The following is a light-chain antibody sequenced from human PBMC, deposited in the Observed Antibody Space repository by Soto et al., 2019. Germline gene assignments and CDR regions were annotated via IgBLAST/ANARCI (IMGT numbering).Light chain of an antibody. CDR1: QSVSSSY. Sequence: EIVLTQSPGTLSLSPGERATLSCRASQSVSSSYLAWYQQKPGQAPRLLIYGASSRATGIPDRFSGIGSGTDFTLTISRLEPEDFAVFYCQQYGRSPPWTFGQGTKVEIK. V-gene: IGKV3-20*01. J-gene: IGKJ1*01. CDR3: QQYGRSPPWT. CDR2: GAS.